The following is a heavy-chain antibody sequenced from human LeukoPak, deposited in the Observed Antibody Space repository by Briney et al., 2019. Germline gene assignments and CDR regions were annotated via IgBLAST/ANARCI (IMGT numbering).Heavy chain of an antibody. V-gene: IGHV3-11*06. CDR2: ISSSSSYT. CDR3: ARDGSGLDAFDI. CDR1: GFTFGDYY. J-gene: IGHJ3*02. Sequence: PGGSLRLSCAASGFTFGDYYMSWIRQAPGKGLEWVSYISSSSSYTNYADSVKGRFTISRDNAKNSLYLQMNSLRAEDTAVYYCARDGSGLDAFDIWGQGTMVTVSS. D-gene: IGHD3-10*01.